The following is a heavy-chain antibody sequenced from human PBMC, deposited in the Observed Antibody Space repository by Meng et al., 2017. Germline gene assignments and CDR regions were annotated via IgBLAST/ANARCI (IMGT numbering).Heavy chain of an antibody. Sequence: QGQLGRSWAEGKKPGALVKVSSKPSGYNFPDYYIHRVRRAPGQGLEWMGRINPKSGDTHYAQKFQARVTMTGDTSISTAYMELSGLRSDDTAMYYCARDEDISAAGKLFGDYWGQGTLVTVSS. J-gene: IGHJ4*02. D-gene: IGHD6-25*01. CDR2: INPKSGDT. V-gene: IGHV1-2*06. CDR3: ARDEDISAAGKLFGDY. CDR1: GYNFPDYY.